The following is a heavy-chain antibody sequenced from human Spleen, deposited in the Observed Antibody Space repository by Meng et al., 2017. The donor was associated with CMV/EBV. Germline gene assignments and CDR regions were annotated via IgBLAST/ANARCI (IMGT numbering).Heavy chain of an antibody. J-gene: IGHJ4*02. Sequence: GSLRLSCAVYGGSFSNYYWSWIRQPPGKGLEWIGEINHSGSTNFNPSLKSRVTISVDTSKNQFSLKLSSVTAADTAVYYCARGGAMVRGVIIGPTYDYWGQGTLVTVSS. CDR3: ARGGAMVRGVIIGPTYDY. CDR1: GGSFSNYY. D-gene: IGHD3-10*01. CDR2: INHSGST. V-gene: IGHV4-34*01.